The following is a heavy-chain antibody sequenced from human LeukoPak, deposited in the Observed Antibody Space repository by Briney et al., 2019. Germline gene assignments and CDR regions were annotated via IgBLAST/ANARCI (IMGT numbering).Heavy chain of an antibody. V-gene: IGHV3-48*03. CDR2: ITTSGRTS. CDR3: ARGSTSWYYFDY. J-gene: IGHJ4*02. CDR1: GFTFINYE. Sequence: PGRSLRLSCAASGFTFINYETNCVRQAPGKGLEWDSYITTSGRTSNYADSVKGRLTISRDNAKNSVFLQMSSLRAEDTAIYYCARGSTSWYYFDYWGQGALVTVSS. D-gene: IGHD2-2*01.